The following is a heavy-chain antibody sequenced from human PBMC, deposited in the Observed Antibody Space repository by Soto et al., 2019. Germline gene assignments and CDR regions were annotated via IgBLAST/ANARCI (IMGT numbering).Heavy chain of an antibody. CDR3: APKAGGSWPMDV. D-gene: IGHD2-15*01. CDR1: GGSFSGYY. J-gene: IGHJ6*02. Sequence: QVQLQQWGAGLLKPSETLSLTCAVYGGSFSGYYWSWIRQPPGKGLEWIGEINHSGSTNYNPSLRSRVTISVDTSKNQFSLKLSSVTAADTAVYYCAPKAGGSWPMDVWGQGTTVTVSS. V-gene: IGHV4-34*01. CDR2: INHSGST.